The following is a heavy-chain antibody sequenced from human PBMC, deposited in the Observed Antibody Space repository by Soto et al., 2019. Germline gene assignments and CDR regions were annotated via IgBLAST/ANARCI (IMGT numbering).Heavy chain of an antibody. CDR1: GGSIRSSNW. D-gene: IGHD3-3*01. CDR3: ASLRSITIFGVVIPGSDY. CDR2: IYHSGST. V-gene: IGHV4-4*02. Sequence: PSETLSLTCSVSGGSIRSSNWWSWVRQPPGKGLEWIGEIYHSGSTNYNPSLKSRVTISVDKSKNQFSLKLSSVTAADTAVYYCASLRSITIFGVVIPGSDYWGQGTLVTVSS. J-gene: IGHJ4*02.